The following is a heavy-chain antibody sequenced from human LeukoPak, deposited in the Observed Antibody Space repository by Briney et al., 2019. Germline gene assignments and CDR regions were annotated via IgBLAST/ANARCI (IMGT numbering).Heavy chain of an antibody. CDR3: ARGLGYDSSGYYSGYYYYMDV. V-gene: IGHV1-46*01. Sequence: ASVTVSCKASGYTFIRHWMHWVRLAPGQGLEWVGLINPTGTATLYAQKFQGRITLTRDMSTSTDYMELRSLQSEDTAVYYCARGLGYDSSGYYSGYYYYMDVWGKGTTVTVSS. CDR1: GYTFIRHW. J-gene: IGHJ6*03. CDR2: INPTGTAT. D-gene: IGHD3-22*01.